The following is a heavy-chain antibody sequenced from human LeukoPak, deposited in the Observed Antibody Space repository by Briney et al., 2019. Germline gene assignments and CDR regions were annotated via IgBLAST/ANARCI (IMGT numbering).Heavy chain of an antibody. J-gene: IGHJ4*02. V-gene: IGHV3-9*03. Sequence: PGRSLRLSCAASGFTFDDYAMHWVRQAPGKGLEWVSGISWNSGSIGYADSVKGRFTISRDNAKNSLYLQMNSLRAEDMALYYCAKDMSEFGGSSLDYWGQGTLVTVSS. CDR3: AKDMSEFGGSSLDY. D-gene: IGHD1-26*01. CDR2: ISWNSGSI. CDR1: GFTFDDYA.